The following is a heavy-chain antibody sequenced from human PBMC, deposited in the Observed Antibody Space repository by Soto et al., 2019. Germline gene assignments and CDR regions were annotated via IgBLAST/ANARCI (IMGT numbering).Heavy chain of an antibody. D-gene: IGHD2-21*01. J-gene: IGHJ5*02. CDR3: ARQILLIGSPNWFDP. Sequence: PSETPSLTCTVSGGSMSGYYWSWVRQPPGKGLEWIGHIYYSETAYNPSLKSRVTISLDTPKNRVSLKLISVTVADTAVYYCARQILLIGSPNWFDPWGQGTLVTVSS. V-gene: IGHV4-59*08. CDR1: GGSMSGYY. CDR2: IYYSET.